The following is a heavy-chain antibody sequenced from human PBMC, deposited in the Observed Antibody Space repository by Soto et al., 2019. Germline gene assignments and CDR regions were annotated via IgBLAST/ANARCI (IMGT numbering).Heavy chain of an antibody. CDR3: ALRKTGSYFDY. D-gene: IGHD1-26*01. Sequence: GGSLRLSCVGSGFTFSTYAMSWVRQAPGKGLEWVSGIGASGAGTYYADSVEGRFTISRDNSKNTLHLQMNSLRVEDTAVYYCALRKTGSYFDYWGQGTLVTVSS. CDR1: GFTFSTYA. V-gene: IGHV3-23*01. J-gene: IGHJ4*02. CDR2: IGASGAGT.